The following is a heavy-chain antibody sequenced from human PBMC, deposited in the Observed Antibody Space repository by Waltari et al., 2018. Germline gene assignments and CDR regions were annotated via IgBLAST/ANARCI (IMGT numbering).Heavy chain of an antibody. CDR3: AKGTIFAGALDY. V-gene: IGHV3-53*02. Sequence: EVHLVETGGGLIQPGGSLRLSCAVSGVAVSGSYMSWVRQAPGKGLEWVSYLSAGGDTYFAGSLQGRVTISRDDSKNSLFLQMNSLSAADTAVYYCAKGTIFAGALDYWGQGALVTVSS. J-gene: IGHJ4*02. D-gene: IGHD3-3*02. CDR1: GVAVSGSY. CDR2: LSAGGDT.